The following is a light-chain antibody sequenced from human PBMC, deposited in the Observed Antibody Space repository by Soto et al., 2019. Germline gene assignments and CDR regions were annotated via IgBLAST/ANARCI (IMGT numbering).Light chain of an antibody. CDR2: TTS. Sequence: DIQMTQSPSSLSASIGDRVTITCRASQSISINLNWYQQRPGKAPKLLIYTTSTLQSGVPSRFSGSGSGTDFTLTVSSLQPEDFATYYCQQSYSIPLTVGGGTKVEIK. J-gene: IGKJ4*01. CDR1: QSISIN. CDR3: QQSYSIPLT. V-gene: IGKV1-39*01.